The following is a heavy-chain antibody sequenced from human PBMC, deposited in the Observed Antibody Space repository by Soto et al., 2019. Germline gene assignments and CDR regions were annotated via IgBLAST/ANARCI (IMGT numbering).Heavy chain of an antibody. CDR1: GFTFSSYA. J-gene: IGHJ4*02. CDR2: ISGSGGST. D-gene: IGHD1-26*01. Sequence: LRLSCAASGFTFSSYAMSWVRQAPGKGLEWVSAISGSGGSTYYADSVKGRFTISRDNSKNTLYLQMNSLRAEDTAVYYCAKTPNRYSGSYRDYYFDYWGQGTLVTVSS. CDR3: AKTPNRYSGSYRDYYFDY. V-gene: IGHV3-23*01.